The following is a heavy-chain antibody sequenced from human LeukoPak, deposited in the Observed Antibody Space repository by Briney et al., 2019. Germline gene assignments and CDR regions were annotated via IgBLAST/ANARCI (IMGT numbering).Heavy chain of an antibody. V-gene: IGHV3-30*03. Sequence: PGGSLRLSCAASGFTFSSYGMHWVRQAPGKGLEWVAVISYDGSNKYYADSVKGRFTISRDSAKNSLYLQMNSLRAEDTAVYYCARPKHRIAAAGDDAFDIWGQGTMVTVSS. CDR1: GFTFSSYG. J-gene: IGHJ3*02. CDR3: ARPKHRIAAAGDDAFDI. D-gene: IGHD6-13*01. CDR2: ISYDGSNK.